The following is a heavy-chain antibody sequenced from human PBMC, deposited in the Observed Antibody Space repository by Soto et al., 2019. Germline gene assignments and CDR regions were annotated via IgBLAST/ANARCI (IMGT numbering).Heavy chain of an antibody. J-gene: IGHJ4*02. D-gene: IGHD4-17*01. CDR1: GGSISGYY. CDR2: IYNSGST. Sequence: SETLSLTCTVPGGSISGYYWIWMRQPPGRGLEWIGYIYNSGSTNYNPALKSRVTISVDTSKNQFSLKLSSVTTADTAVYYCAGSPYGDYVNFDYWGQGTLVTSPQ. V-gene: IGHV4-59*08. CDR3: AGSPYGDYVNFDY.